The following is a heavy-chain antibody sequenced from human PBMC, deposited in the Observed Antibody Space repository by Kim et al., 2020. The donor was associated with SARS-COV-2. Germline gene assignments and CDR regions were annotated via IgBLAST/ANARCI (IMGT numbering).Heavy chain of an antibody. CDR1: GFTFSSYA. V-gene: IGHV3-30-3*01. CDR2: ISYDGSNK. J-gene: IGHJ5*02. Sequence: GGSLRLSCAASGFTFSSYAMHWVRQAPGKGLEWVAVISYDGSNKYYADSVKGRFTISRDNSKNTLYLQMNSLRAEDTAVYYCARGTGGRYSGWFDPWG. D-gene: IGHD1-26*01. CDR3: ARGTGGRYSGWFDP.